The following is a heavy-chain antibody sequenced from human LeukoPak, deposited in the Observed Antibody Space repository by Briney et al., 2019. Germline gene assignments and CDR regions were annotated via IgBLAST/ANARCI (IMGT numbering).Heavy chain of an antibody. J-gene: IGHJ4*02. V-gene: IGHV3-23*01. CDR1: GFTSSSYA. CDR2: ISASSGGST. D-gene: IGHD3-22*01. Sequence: GGSLRLSCAASGFTSSSYAMSWVRQAPGKGLEWVSAISASSGGSTYYADSVKGRFTISRDNSKNTLYLQMNSLRTEDTAVYYCAKRYYDNSGWFDYWGQGTLVTVSS. CDR3: AKRYYDNSGWFDY.